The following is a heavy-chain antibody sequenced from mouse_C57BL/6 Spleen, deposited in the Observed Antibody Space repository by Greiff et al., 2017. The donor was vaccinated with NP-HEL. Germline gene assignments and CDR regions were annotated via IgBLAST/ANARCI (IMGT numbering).Heavy chain of an antibody. CDR3: ARESYYDYDDGYYFDY. CDR2: IYPRSGNT. D-gene: IGHD2-4*01. CDR1: GYTFTSYG. V-gene: IGHV1-81*01. J-gene: IGHJ2*01. Sequence: VQLQQSGAELARPGASVKLSCKASGYTFTSYGISWVKQRTGQGLEWIGEIYPRSGNTYYNEKFKGKATLTADKSSSTAYMELRSLTSEDSAVYFCARESYYDYDDGYYFDYWGQGTTLTVSS.